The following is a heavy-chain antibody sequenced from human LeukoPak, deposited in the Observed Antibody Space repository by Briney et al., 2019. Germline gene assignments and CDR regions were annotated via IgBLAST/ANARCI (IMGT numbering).Heavy chain of an antibody. Sequence: PGGSLRLSCAASGFTFTNAWMTWVRQAPGKGVEWVGQIKTNTDGGTTHYAAPVRGRFTISRDDSKNTLYLQMNSLKIEDTAIYYCTTDNTMITGTTRVSYFCGQGTLVTVSS. J-gene: IGHJ4*02. CDR3: TTDNTMITGTTRVSYF. V-gene: IGHV3-15*01. CDR2: IKTNTDGGTT. D-gene: IGHD1-20*01. CDR1: GFTFTNAW.